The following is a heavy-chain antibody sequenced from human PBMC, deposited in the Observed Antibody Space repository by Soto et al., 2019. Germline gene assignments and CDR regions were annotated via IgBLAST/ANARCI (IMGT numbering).Heavy chain of an antibody. J-gene: IGHJ4*02. CDR3: ARNEGSGYDYFFDF. CDR1: GDSVSSDNVT. V-gene: IGHV6-1*01. CDR2: TFYRSKYYN. Sequence: QVQLQQSGPGLVKPSQTLSLSCTISGDSVSSDNVTWNWIRQSPSRGLEWLGRTFYRSKYYNDYALSVKGRMTISADTSKNQFSLQMNSVSPEDTAVYYCARNEGSGYDYFFDFWGQGILVTVSS. D-gene: IGHD5-12*01.